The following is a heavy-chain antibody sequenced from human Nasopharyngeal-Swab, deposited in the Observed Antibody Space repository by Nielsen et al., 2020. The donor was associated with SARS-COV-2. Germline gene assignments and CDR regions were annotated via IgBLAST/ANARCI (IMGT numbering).Heavy chain of an antibody. Sequence: GSLRPPSNFSVGPINADYGSWIRQPAGKGLEWIGRIYSSGSTNYNPSLKSRVTMPVDKSNNQVSLKLSSVTAADTAVYYCARDKRPTSMDLWGQGTTVTVSS. CDR1: VGPINADY. CDR2: IYSSGST. J-gene: IGHJ6*02. CDR3: ARDKRPTSMDL. D-gene: IGHD1-1*01. V-gene: IGHV4-4*07.